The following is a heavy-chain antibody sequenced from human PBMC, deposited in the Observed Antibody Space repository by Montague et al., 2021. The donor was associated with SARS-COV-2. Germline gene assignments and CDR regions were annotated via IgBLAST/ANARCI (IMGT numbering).Heavy chain of an antibody. J-gene: IGHJ4*02. CDR3: ARESGSGSYLVY. CDR1: GGSISSSSYY. D-gene: IGHD3-10*01. CDR2: IYYSGST. Sequence: SETLSLTCTVSGGSISSSSYYWGWIRQSPGKGLEWIGSIYYSGSTYYNPSLKSRVTISVDTSKNQFSLKLSSVTAADTAVYYCARESGSGSYLVYWGQGTLVTVSS. V-gene: IGHV4-39*01.